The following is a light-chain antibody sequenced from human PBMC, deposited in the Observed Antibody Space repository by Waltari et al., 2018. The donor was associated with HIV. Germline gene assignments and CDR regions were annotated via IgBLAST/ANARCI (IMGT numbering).Light chain of an antibody. V-gene: IGKV3-11*01. Sequence: EIVLTQSPATLSLSPGERATLSYRASQGVRGLLAWYQQKPGQAPRLLIYDASNRATGIPARFSCSWSATDFTLTISSLEPEDFAVYYCQQRSAWPLTFGGGTKVEIK. CDR3: QQRSAWPLT. CDR2: DAS. J-gene: IGKJ4*01. CDR1: QGVRGL.